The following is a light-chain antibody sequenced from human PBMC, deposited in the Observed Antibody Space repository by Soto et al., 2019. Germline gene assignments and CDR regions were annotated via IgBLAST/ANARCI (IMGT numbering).Light chain of an antibody. CDR2: EVN. CDR1: SSDVGSYNL. CDR3: CSYAGSSMFV. Sequence: QSDLTQPASVSGSPGQSITISCTGTSSDVGSYNLVSWYHQLPGKAPILIIYEVNERTSGISNRFSGSKSGNTASLTISGLQGEDEADYYCCSYAGSSMFVFGGGTQLTVL. V-gene: IGLV2-23*02. J-gene: IGLJ7*01.